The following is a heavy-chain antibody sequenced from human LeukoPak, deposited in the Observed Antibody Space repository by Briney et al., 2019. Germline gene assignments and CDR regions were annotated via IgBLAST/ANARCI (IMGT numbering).Heavy chain of an antibody. CDR1: GFTFSSYN. CDR3: ARDPYSGSYGNYYYYFMDV. CDR2: ITSGSSYI. V-gene: IGHV3-21*01. Sequence: GGSLRLSCAASGFTFSSYNMNWVSQAPGKGLEWVSSITSGSSYIYYADSVKGRFTISRDNAKNSLYLQMNSLRAEDTAVYYCARDPYSGSYGNYYYYFMDVWGKGTTVTISS. D-gene: IGHD1-26*01. J-gene: IGHJ6*03.